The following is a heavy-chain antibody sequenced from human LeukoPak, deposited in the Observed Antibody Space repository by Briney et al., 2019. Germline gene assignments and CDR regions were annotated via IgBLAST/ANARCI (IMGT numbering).Heavy chain of an antibody. CDR2: IYSGGST. D-gene: IGHD6-13*01. V-gene: IGHV3-53*01. Sequence: GGSLRLSCAASGFTVSSNYMSWVRQAPGKGLEWVSVIYSGGSTYYADSVKGRFTISRDNSKNTLYLQMNSLRAEDTAVYYCARERSSSWYYFDYWGQGTLVTVSS. J-gene: IGHJ4*02. CDR3: ARERSSSWYYFDY. CDR1: GFTVSSNY.